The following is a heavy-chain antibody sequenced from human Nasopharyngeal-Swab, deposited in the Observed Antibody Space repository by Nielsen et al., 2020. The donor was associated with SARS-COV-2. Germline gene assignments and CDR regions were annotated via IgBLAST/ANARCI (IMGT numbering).Heavy chain of an antibody. CDR3: ASARQTRYYYDSSGSNFDY. CDR2: MNPNSGNT. V-gene: IGHV1-8*02. CDR1: GYTFTGYY. Sequence: ASVKVSCKASGYTFTGYYMHWVRQAPGQGLEWMGWMNPNSGNTGYAQKFQGRVTMTRNTSISTAYMELSSLRSEDTAVYYCASARQTRYYYDSSGSNFDYWGQGTLVTVSS. J-gene: IGHJ4*02. D-gene: IGHD3-22*01.